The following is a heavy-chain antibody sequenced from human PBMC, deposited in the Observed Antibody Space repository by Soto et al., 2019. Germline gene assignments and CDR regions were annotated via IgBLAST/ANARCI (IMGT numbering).Heavy chain of an antibody. J-gene: IGHJ4*02. V-gene: IGHV3-48*02. CDR2: ISSSGDTV. Sequence: VQLVESGGGLVQPGGSLRLSCAASGFTFSTYDMHWIRQAPEKGLEWVSFISSSGDTVNYADSVKGRFTISRDNAQNSLYLQMHSLRDDDTAVYYCVKGGWGDFWGQGTLVTVSS. CDR3: VKGGWGDF. CDR1: GFTFSTYD. D-gene: IGHD3-16*01.